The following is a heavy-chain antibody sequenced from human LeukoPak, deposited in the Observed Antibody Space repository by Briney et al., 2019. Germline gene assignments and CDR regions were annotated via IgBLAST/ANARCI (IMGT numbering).Heavy chain of an antibody. Sequence: GESLKISCKGSGYSIISYWIGWVRQMRGKGLPWMGIIHPGDSDTRYSPSFQGQVTISADKSISTAYLQWSSLKASDTAMYYCARGQASSGYSGYGYFDYWGQGTLVTVSS. CDR2: IHPGDSDT. CDR1: GYSIISYW. V-gene: IGHV5-51*01. CDR3: ARGQASSGYSGYGYFDY. J-gene: IGHJ4*02. D-gene: IGHD5-12*01.